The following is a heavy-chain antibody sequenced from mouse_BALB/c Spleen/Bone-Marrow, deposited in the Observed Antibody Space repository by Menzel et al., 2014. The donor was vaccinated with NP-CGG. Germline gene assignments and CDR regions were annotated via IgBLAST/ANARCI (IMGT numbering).Heavy chain of an antibody. J-gene: IGHJ3*01. Sequence: VQLKESGGGLVQPGRSMKLSCVASGFTFSNYWMSWVRQSPEKGLEWVAEIRLKSNNYATHYAESVRGRFTISRDDSKSSVYLQMNNLRAEDTGIYYCTTGFAYWGQGTLVTVSA. CDR2: IRLKSNNYAT. CDR3: TTGFAY. V-gene: IGHV6-6*02. CDR1: GFTFSNYW.